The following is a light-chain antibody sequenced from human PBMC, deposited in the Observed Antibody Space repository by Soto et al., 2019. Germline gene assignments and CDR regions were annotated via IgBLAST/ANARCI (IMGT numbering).Light chain of an antibody. J-gene: IGKJ1*01. CDR3: QQYDSSPWT. CDR1: QSVSSNY. Sequence: EIVLTQSPGTLSLSPVERAPLSCRASQSVSSNYLAWYQQKPGQAPRLLIYGASTRATGIPDRFSGSGSGTDFTLTISRLEPEDFAVYYCQQYDSSPWTFGQGTKVEIK. CDR2: GAS. V-gene: IGKV3-20*01.